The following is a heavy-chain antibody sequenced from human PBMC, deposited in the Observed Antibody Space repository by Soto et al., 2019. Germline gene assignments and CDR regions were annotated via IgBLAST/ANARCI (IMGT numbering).Heavy chain of an antibody. D-gene: IGHD3-10*01. CDR2: IYYSGST. CDR1: GGSISSGGYY. CDR3: ARWWDYYGSGSYSYYGMDV. V-gene: IGHV4-31*03. J-gene: IGHJ6*02. Sequence: PSETLSLTCTVSGGSISSGGYYWSWIRQHPGKGLEWIGYIYYSGSTYYNPSLKSRVTISVDTSKNQLSLKLSSVTAADTAVYYCARWWDYYGSGSYSYYGMDVWGQGTTVTVSS.